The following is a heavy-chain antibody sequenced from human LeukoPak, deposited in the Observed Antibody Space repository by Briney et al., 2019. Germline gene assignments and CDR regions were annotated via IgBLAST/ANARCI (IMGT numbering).Heavy chain of an antibody. V-gene: IGHV3-15*01. J-gene: IGHJ4*02. CDR1: GFTFSSYS. CDR3: ITGHRYCSSTTCLFDY. CDR2: IKSKTYGGTT. Sequence: PGGSLRLSCAASGFTFSSYSMNWVRQVPGKGLEWVGRIKSKTYGGTTDYAAPMKGRFTISTDDSENTLYLQMNSLKSEDTAVYYCITGHRYCSSTTCLFDYWGQGALVTVSS. D-gene: IGHD2-2*01.